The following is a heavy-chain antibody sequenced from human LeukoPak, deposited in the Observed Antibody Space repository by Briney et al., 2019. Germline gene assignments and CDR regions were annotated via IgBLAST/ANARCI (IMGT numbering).Heavy chain of an antibody. CDR1: GGSFSGYY. CDR3: ARGEIQLWLHRFDY. V-gene: IGHV4-34*01. D-gene: IGHD5-18*01. CDR2: INHSGST. J-gene: IGHJ4*02. Sequence: PSETLSLTCAVYGGSFSGYYWSWIRPPPGKGLEWIGEINHSGSTNYNPSLTSRVTISVDTSKNQFSLKLSSVTAADTAVYYCARGEIQLWLHRFDYWGQGTLVTVSS.